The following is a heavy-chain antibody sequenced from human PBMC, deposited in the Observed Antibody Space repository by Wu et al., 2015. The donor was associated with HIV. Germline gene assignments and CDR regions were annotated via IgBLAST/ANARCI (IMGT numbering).Heavy chain of an antibody. CDR1: GGTFSSYA. Sequence: QVQLVQSGAEVKKPGSSVKVSCKASGGTFSSYAISWVRQAPGQGLEWMGGIIPIFGTANYAQKFQGRVTITADESTSTAYMELSSLRSEDTAVYYCARSATDGDSSGYLLRVFCISWGQGTMVTVSS. V-gene: IGHV1-69*12. CDR3: ARSATDGDSSGYLLRVFCIS. D-gene: IGHD3-22*01. J-gene: IGHJ3*01. CDR2: IIPIFGTA.